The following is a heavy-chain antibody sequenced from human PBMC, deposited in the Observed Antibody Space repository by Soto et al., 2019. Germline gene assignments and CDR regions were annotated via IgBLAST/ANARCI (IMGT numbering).Heavy chain of an antibody. V-gene: IGHV4-39*01. CDR3: ARVGDFYDSSDYLFEY. CDR2: IRYSGTT. CDR1: GASFSRNIFY. D-gene: IGHD3-22*01. Sequence: PSETLSLTCTVSGASFSRNIFYWGWIRQPPGKGLEWVGSIRYSGTTHYNTSLKSRVSISIDTPKAQVSLKLSSVTAADTAVYYCARVGDFYDSSDYLFEYWGPGALVTVSS. J-gene: IGHJ4*02.